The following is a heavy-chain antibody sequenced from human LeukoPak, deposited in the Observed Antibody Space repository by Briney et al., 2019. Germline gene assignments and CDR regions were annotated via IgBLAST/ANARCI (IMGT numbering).Heavy chain of an antibody. J-gene: IGHJ2*01. CDR1: GGSISSDLYF. CDR3: ARHVRVVTPQLYWYFAL. CDR2: VHYSGST. V-gene: IGHV4-39*01. Sequence: SETLSLTCAVSGGSISSDLYFWGWIRQTPGRGLEWIGSVHYSGSTYSKSRVTISIDTSKNQISLALSSVTAADTAVYYCARHVRVVTPQLYWYFALWGRGSLVTVTS. D-gene: IGHD2-21*02.